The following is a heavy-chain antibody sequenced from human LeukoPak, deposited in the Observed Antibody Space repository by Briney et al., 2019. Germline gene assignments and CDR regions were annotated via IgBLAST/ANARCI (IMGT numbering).Heavy chain of an antibody. D-gene: IGHD3-10*01. V-gene: IGHV4-34*01. CDR1: GGSFSGYY. Sequence: SETLSLTCAVYGGSFSGYYWSWIRQPPGKGLEWIGEIDHSGSTNYNPSLKSRVTISVDTSKNQFSLKLTSVTAADTAVYYCARGEWVRGVIISPYYYYYMDVWGKGTTVTVSS. CDR3: ARGEWVRGVIISPYYYYYMDV. J-gene: IGHJ6*03. CDR2: IDHSGST.